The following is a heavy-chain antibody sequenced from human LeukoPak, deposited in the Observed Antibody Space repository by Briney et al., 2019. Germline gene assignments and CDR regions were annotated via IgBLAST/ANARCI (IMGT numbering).Heavy chain of an antibody. Sequence: GGSLRLSCAASGFTFSDYYMSWIRRAPGKGLEWVSSISSSSSYIYYADSVKGRFTISRDNAKNSLYLQMNSLRAEDTAVYYCARDESSRYYHDSSGYCIYWGQGTLVTVSS. J-gene: IGHJ4*02. CDR1: GFTFSDYY. CDR2: ISSSSSYI. CDR3: ARDESSRYYHDSSGYCIY. D-gene: IGHD3-22*01. V-gene: IGHV3-11*06.